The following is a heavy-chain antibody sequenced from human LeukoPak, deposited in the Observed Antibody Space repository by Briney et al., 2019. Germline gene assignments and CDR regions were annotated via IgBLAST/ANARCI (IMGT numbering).Heavy chain of an antibody. J-gene: IGHJ4*02. CDR1: GFTFSSYA. V-gene: IGHV3-11*01. Sequence: GGSLRLSCAASGFTFSSYAMSWIRQAPGKGLEWVSYISSSGSTIYYADSVKGRFTISRDNAKNSLYLQMNSLRAEDTAVYYCARDGEITMVPSDYWGQGTLVTVSS. D-gene: IGHD3-10*01. CDR3: ARDGEITMVPSDY. CDR2: ISSSGSTI.